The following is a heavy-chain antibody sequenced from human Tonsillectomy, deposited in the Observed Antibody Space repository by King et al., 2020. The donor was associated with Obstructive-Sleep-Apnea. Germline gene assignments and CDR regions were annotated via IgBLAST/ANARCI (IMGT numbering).Heavy chain of an antibody. D-gene: IGHD3-16*01. J-gene: IGHJ4*02. Sequence: VQLVESGGGLVQPGGSLRLSCAASGFTFSSYSMNWVRQAPGKGLEWVSYISSSSSTIYYADSVKGRFTISRDNAKNSLYLQMNRLRAEDTAVYYCARGWGSFDYWGQGTLVTVSS. CDR2: ISSSSSTI. CDR3: ARGWGSFDY. V-gene: IGHV3-48*04. CDR1: GFTFSSYS.